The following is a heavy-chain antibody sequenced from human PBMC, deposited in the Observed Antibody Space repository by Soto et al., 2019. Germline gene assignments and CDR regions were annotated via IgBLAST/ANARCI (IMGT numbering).Heavy chain of an antibody. D-gene: IGHD1-1*01. CDR1: GYTFTSYA. Sequence: ASVKVSCKASGYTFTSYAMHWVRQAPGQRLEWMGWINAGNGNTKYSQKFQGRVTITRDTSASTAYMELSSLRSEDTAVYYCARRPGQLERLNYYYSMDVWGQGTTVTVSS. V-gene: IGHV1-3*01. CDR2: INAGNGNT. CDR3: ARRPGQLERLNYYYSMDV. J-gene: IGHJ6*02.